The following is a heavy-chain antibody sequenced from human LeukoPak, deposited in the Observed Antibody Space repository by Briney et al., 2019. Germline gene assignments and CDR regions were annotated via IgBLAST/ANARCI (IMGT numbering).Heavy chain of an antibody. J-gene: IGHJ4*02. CDR2: IYYSGST. Sequence: SETLSLTCIVSGGSISSSNYYWNWIRQPPGKGLEWIGTIYYSGSTYYNPSLKSRVTISVDTSKNQFSLKLSSVTAADTAVYYCARQGRGSGSYYFDYWGQGTLVTVSS. CDR3: ARQGRGSGSYYFDY. D-gene: IGHD6-19*01. V-gene: IGHV4-39*01. CDR1: GGSISSSNYY.